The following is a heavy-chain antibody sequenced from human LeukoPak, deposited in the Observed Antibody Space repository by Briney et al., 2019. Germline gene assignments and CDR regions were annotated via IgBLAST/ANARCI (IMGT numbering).Heavy chain of an antibody. CDR2: ITMNSVT. CDR3: TRGRYQFLGPNDS. J-gene: IGHJ4*02. V-gene: IGHV3-48*02. CDR1: GFTFSSYA. Sequence: GGSLRLSCAASGFTFSSYAMSWVRQAPGNGLEWLSYITMNSVTLYAESVKGRFTTSRDNDKNSVYLQLNSLRDEDTAVYYCTRGRYQFLGPNDSWGQGSLVSVSS. D-gene: IGHD1-14*01.